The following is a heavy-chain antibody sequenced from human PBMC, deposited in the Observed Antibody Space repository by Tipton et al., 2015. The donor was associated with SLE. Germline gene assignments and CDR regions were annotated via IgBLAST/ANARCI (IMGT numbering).Heavy chain of an antibody. D-gene: IGHD1-26*01. CDR3: ARGGGSYYDY. V-gene: IGHV4-4*09. Sequence: LRLSCAASGFTFSSYSMNWVRQAPGKGLEWVGYIDNSGNTNYNPSLTSRVTILVDTSKNQFSLRVNSVTAADTAVYYCARGGGSYYDYWGQGTLVTGSS. J-gene: IGHJ4*02. CDR1: GFTFSSYS. CDR2: IDNSGNT.